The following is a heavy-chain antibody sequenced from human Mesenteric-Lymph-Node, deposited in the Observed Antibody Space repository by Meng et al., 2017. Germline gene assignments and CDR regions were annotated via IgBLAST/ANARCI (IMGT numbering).Heavy chain of an antibody. D-gene: IGHD6-13*01. V-gene: IGHV4-30-4*01. CDR1: GDSFNSPDYY. CDR3: ARAGIAAAGIEVYFQH. Sequence: QVQPQESGPGLVKPSQTLSLTCTVSGDSFNSPDYYWSWIRQPPEKGLEWIGYIYYSGSTYYNPSLKSRVSISGDTSNKQFSLKLSSVTAADTAVYYCARAGIAAAGIEVYFQHWGQGTLVAVSS. CDR2: IYYSGST. J-gene: IGHJ1*01.